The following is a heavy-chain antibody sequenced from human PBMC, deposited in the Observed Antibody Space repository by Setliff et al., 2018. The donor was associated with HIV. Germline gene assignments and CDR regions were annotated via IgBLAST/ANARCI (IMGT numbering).Heavy chain of an antibody. Sequence: PSQTLSLTCTVSGGSINSGSYYWSWIRQPAGKGLEWIGRIYTSGSTNYNPSLKSRVTISVDTSKNQFSLKLSSVTAADTAVYYCARDRESSSWYYYYYYGM. CDR2: IYTSGST. CDR3: ARDRESSSWYYYYYYGM. V-gene: IGHV4-61*02. CDR1: GGSINSGSYY. D-gene: IGHD6-13*01. J-gene: IGHJ6*01.